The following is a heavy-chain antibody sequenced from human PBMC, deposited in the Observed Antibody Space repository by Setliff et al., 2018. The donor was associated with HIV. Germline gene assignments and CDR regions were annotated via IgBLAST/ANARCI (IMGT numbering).Heavy chain of an antibody. V-gene: IGHV4-38-2*01. Sequence: ETLSLTCAVSGYSIRTAYYWAWIRQPPGKGLEWMGGVHHSGSTHYNPSLRSRVTISPQTSKNQFSLELTSVTAADTAVYYCARQGAGYYYDSSEYYTGNGFAFWGQGTLVTVTS. J-gene: IGHJ3*01. CDR1: GYSIRTAYY. CDR2: VHHSGST. D-gene: IGHD3-22*01. CDR3: ARQGAGYYYDSSEYYTGNGFAF.